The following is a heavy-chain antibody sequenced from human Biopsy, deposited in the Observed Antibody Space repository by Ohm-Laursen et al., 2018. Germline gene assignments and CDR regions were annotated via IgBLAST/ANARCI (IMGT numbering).Heavy chain of an antibody. J-gene: IGHJ5*02. CDR3: AREPRIAAVAYFDP. CDR1: GGSISNYY. Sequence: TLSLTCTVSGGSISNYYWSWIRQPAGKGLEWIGRIYSSGSTNYNPSLKSRVTMSVDTSKNQFSLILSSMTAADTAVYYCAREPRIAAVAYFDPWGQGTLVTVSS. D-gene: IGHD6-13*01. CDR2: IYSSGST. V-gene: IGHV4-4*07.